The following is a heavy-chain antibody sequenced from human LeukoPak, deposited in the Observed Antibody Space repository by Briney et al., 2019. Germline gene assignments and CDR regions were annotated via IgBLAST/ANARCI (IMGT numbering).Heavy chain of an antibody. CDR3: ANEEGLGYCSGGSCYSSLEAY. D-gene: IGHD2-15*01. CDR2: ISGSGGST. Sequence: GGSLRLSCAASGFTFSSYAMSWVRQAPGKGLEWVSAISGSGGSTYYADSVKGRFTISRDNSKNTLYLQMNSLRAEDTAVHYCANEEGLGYCSGGSCYSSLEAYWGQGTLVTVSS. V-gene: IGHV3-23*01. CDR1: GFTFSSYA. J-gene: IGHJ4*02.